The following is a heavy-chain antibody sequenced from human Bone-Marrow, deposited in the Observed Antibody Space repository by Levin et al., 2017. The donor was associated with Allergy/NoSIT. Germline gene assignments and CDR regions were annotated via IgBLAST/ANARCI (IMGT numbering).Heavy chain of an antibody. Sequence: ASVKVSCKASGYTFTGYDMHWVRQAPGQGLEWMGWINPTSGGTNYAQKFQGRVTMTGDTSISTAYMELSRLRSDDTAVYYCAREYCSGVSCYSTPGYWGQGTLVTVSS. CDR1: GYTFTGYD. J-gene: IGHJ4*02. D-gene: IGHD2-15*01. V-gene: IGHV1-2*02. CDR2: INPTSGGT. CDR3: AREYCSGVSCYSTPGY.